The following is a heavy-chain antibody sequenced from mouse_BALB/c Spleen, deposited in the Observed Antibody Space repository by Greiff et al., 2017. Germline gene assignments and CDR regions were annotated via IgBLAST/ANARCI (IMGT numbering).Heavy chain of an antibody. D-gene: IGHD2-1*01. V-gene: IGHV5-9-4*01. CDR1: GFTFSSYA. CDR3: ARDPGNYGGVFDY. Sequence: DVMLVESGGGLVKPGGSLKLSCAASGFTFSSYAMSWVRQSPEKRLEWVAEISSGGSYTYYPDTVTGRFTISRDNAKNTLYLEMSSLRSEDTAMYYCARDPGNYGGVFDYWGQGTTLTVSS. J-gene: IGHJ2*01. CDR2: ISSGGSYT.